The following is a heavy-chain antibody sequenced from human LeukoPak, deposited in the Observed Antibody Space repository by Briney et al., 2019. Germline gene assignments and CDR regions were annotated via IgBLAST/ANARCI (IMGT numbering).Heavy chain of an antibody. V-gene: IGHV1-18*01. Sequence: ASVKVSCKASGYTFTSYGISWVRQAPGQGLEWMGWISAYNGNTNYAQKLQGRVAMTTDTSTSTAYMELRSLRSDDTAVYYCARARDPYLLFDYWGQGTLATVSS. CDR1: GYTFTSYG. J-gene: IGHJ4*02. CDR3: ARARDPYLLFDY. CDR2: ISAYNGNT.